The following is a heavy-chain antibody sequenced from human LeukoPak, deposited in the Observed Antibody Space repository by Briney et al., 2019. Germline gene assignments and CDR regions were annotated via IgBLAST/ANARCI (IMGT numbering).Heavy chain of an antibody. CDR1: GYTFTNYG. D-gene: IGHD3-9*01. J-gene: IGHJ4*02. Sequence: ASVKVSCKASGYTFTNYGINWVRQAPGQGLEWMGWISTYNGNTSYAQKLQGRVTMTTDTSTSTAYMELRRRRSDDTAVYYCARGLGATYYDILTGYPLICWGQGTLVTVSS. CDR2: ISTYNGNT. V-gene: IGHV1-18*01. CDR3: ARGLGATYYDILTGYPLIC.